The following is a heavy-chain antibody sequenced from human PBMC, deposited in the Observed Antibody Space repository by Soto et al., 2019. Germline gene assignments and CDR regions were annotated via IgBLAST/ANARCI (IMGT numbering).Heavy chain of an antibody. Sequence: QVQLVASGGGLVKPGGSLRLSCAASGFTFSDYYMSWIRQAPGKGLEWVSDIGSSSSYTNYADSVKGRFTISRDNAKNSLYLQMNSLRAEDTAVYYCARDADILTGSDSFDIWGQGTMVTVSS. CDR1: GFTFSDYY. CDR3: ARDADILTGSDSFDI. J-gene: IGHJ3*02. CDR2: IGSSSSYT. D-gene: IGHD3-9*01. V-gene: IGHV3-11*05.